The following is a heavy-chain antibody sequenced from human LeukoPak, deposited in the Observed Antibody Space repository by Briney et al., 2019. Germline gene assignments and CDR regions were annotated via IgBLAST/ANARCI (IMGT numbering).Heavy chain of an antibody. J-gene: IGHJ5*01. CDR2: INQSGST. CDR3: ARCDSGGWFFDS. V-gene: IGHV4-34*01. Sequence: SETLSLTCAVSGGSFSVYSWNWIRHPPGKGREWIGEINQSGSTKYNPSLKSRVTISIDTSKSQFSMRLNSVTAADTALYYCARCDSGGWFFDSWGQGALVTVSS. CDR1: GGSFSVYS. D-gene: IGHD6-19*01.